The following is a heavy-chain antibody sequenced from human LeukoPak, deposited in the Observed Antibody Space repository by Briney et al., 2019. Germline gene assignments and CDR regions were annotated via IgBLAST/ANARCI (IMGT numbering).Heavy chain of an antibody. Sequence: SQTLSLTCSVSGGSIRSVSYYWGWIRQPPGKGLEWIGSIHYSGTAYYNPSLESRVTISVDTSMHQFSLKMSSVTAADTAVYYCARRSSRAADFDYWGQGTLVTVSS. CDR2: IHYSGTA. J-gene: IGHJ4*02. CDR1: GGSIRSVSYY. V-gene: IGHV4-39*01. D-gene: IGHD6-13*01. CDR3: ARRSSRAADFDY.